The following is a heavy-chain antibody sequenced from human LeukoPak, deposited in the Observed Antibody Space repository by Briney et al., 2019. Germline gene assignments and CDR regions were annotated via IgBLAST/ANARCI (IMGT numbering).Heavy chain of an antibody. CDR2: ISSSSSTI. CDR1: GFTFSSYS. V-gene: IGHV3-48*01. J-gene: IGHJ4*02. CDR3: ARGPYSSSWYGGY. Sequence: EGSLRLSCAASGFTFSSYSMNWVRQAPGKGLEWVSYISSSSSTIYYADSVKGRFTISRDNAKNSLYLQMNSLRAEDTAVYYCARGPYSSSWYGGYWGQGTLVTVSS. D-gene: IGHD6-13*01.